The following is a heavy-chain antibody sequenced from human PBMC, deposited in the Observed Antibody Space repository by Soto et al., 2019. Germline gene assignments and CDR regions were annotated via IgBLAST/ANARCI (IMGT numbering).Heavy chain of an antibody. V-gene: IGHV1-69*01. Sequence: QVQLVQSGAEVKKPGSSVKVSCKASGGTFSSYAISWVRQAPGQGLEWMGGITPIFGTANYAQKVQGRVTITTDESTSTADMELSSQKSEDTAVYYFARVFTIYPNLFDPGGQGTLVTVAS. J-gene: IGHJ5*02. D-gene: IGHD3-3*01. CDR1: GGTFSSYA. CDR3: ARVFTIYPNLFDP. CDR2: ITPIFGTA.